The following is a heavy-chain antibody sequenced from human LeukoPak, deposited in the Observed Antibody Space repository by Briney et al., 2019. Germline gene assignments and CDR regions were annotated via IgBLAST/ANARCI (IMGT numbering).Heavy chain of an antibody. CDR2: MNPNSGNT. CDR1: GYTFTSYD. CDR3: ARTIAVAGTGGFDY. V-gene: IGHV1-8*02. D-gene: IGHD6-19*01. Sequence: ASVKVSCKASGYTFTSYDINWVRQATGQGLEWMGWMNPNSGNTAYAQKFQGRVTMTRDMSTSTVYMELSSLRSEDTAVYYCARTIAVAGTGGFDYWGQGTLVTVSS. J-gene: IGHJ4*02.